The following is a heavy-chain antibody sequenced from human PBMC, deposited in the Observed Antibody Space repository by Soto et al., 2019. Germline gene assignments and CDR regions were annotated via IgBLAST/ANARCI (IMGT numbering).Heavy chain of an antibody. D-gene: IGHD6-13*01. CDR1: GYRFTNYW. J-gene: IGHJ4*02. CDR3: ARSPRSSPYFDY. Sequence: GESLKISCEGSGYRFTNYWIGWVRQMPGKGLEWMGIIYPGDSETRYSPSFEGRVTISADRSINTAYLQWNSLEASDTAFYFCARSPRSSPYFDYWGQGALVTVSS. CDR2: IYPGDSET. V-gene: IGHV5-51*01.